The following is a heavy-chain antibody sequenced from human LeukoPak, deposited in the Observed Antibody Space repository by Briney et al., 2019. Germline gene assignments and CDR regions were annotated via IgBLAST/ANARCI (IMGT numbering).Heavy chain of an antibody. CDR1: GGSISSSSYY. CDR2: ISGSGGST. J-gene: IGHJ4*02. V-gene: IGHV3-23*01. CDR3: AKGPLWFGELSFDY. Sequence: PSETLSLTCTVSGGSISSSSYYWGWIRQPPGKGLEWVSAISGSGGSTYYADSVKGRFTISRDNSKNTLYLQMNSLRAEDTAVYYCAKGPLWFGELSFDYWGQGTLVTVSS. D-gene: IGHD3-10*01.